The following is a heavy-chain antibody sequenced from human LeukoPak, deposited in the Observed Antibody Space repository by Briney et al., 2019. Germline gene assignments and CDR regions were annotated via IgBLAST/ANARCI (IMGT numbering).Heavy chain of an antibody. V-gene: IGHV3-30*02. D-gene: IGHD6-19*01. J-gene: IGHJ4*02. CDR3: AKGSGWYFDY. CDR1: GFTFSSYA. CDR2: IHYVGSNT. Sequence: GGSLRLSCAASGFTFSSYAMSWVRQAPGKGLEWVAFIHYVGSNTYYADSVKGRFTMSRDNSKNTLYLQMNSLRVEDTAVYSCAKGSGWYFDYWGQGTLVTVSS.